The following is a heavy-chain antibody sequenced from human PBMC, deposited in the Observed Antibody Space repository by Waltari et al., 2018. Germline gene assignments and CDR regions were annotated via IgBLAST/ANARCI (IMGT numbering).Heavy chain of an antibody. J-gene: IGHJ2*01. Sequence: QVQLVQSGAEVKKPGASVKVSCKASGYTFTGYYMHWVRQAPGQGLEWMGRINPNRGGTNYAQKFQGRVTMTRDTSISTAYMELSRLRSDDTAVYYCARPPTVTTAYFDLWGRGTLVTVSS. V-gene: IGHV1-2*06. D-gene: IGHD4-17*01. CDR2: INPNRGGT. CDR3: ARPPTVTTAYFDL. CDR1: GYTFTGYY.